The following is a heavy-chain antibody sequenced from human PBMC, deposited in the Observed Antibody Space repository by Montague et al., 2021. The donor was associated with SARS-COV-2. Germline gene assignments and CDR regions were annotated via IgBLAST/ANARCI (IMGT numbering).Heavy chain of an antibody. CDR3: ASGRMVPYSSSWTTLYYYYGMDV. CDR2: TYYRSKWYN. Sequence: CAISGDSVSSNSAAWNWIRQSPSRGLEWLGRTYYRSKWYNDYAVXVKXRITINPDTSENQFSLQLNSVTPEDTAVYYCASGRMVPYSSSWTTLYYYYGMDVWGQGTTVTVSS. J-gene: IGHJ6*02. D-gene: IGHD6-13*01. CDR1: GDSVSSNSAA. V-gene: IGHV6-1*01.